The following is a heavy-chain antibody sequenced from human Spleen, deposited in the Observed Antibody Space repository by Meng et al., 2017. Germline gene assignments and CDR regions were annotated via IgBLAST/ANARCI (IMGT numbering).Heavy chain of an antibody. CDR2: FLYGGST. Sequence: SETLSLTCSVSGGSMSSRSSYWGWVRQTPGKGLEWIGSFLYGGSTFYNPSLKSRVTISVDMSRNQFSLNLHSVTAADTAVYYCARESLPRITNFGVIIFDHWGQGSLVTVSS. J-gene: IGHJ4*02. D-gene: IGHD3-3*01. V-gene: IGHV4-39*07. CDR3: ARESLPRITNFGVIIFDH. CDR1: GGSMSSRSSY.